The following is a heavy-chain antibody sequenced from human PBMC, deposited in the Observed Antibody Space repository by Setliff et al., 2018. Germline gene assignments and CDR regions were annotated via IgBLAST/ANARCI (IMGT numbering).Heavy chain of an antibody. D-gene: IGHD3-22*01. Sequence: PSETLSLTCSVSGASITDSYWNWIRQPPGKGLEWVATIYYSGSTYSNPSLKSRLIISVDAPDNQFSVKLSSVTAADTAVYYCARARWTGGYYSGDNYYMDVWGKGTTVTVSS. CDR2: IYYSGST. CDR1: GASITDSY. J-gene: IGHJ6*03. V-gene: IGHV4-59*04. CDR3: ARARWTGGYYSGDNYYMDV.